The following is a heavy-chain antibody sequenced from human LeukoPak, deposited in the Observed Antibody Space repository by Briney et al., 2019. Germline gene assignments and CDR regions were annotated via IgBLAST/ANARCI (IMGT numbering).Heavy chain of an antibody. D-gene: IGHD1-26*01. CDR2: IYYSGST. V-gene: IGHV4-39*01. J-gene: IGHJ4*02. Sequence: PSETLSLTCTVSGGSISSSSYYWGWIRQPPGKGLEWIGSIYYSGSTYYNPSLKSRVTISVDTSKNQFSLKLSSVTAADTAVYYCASLLEGATNHRHFDYWGQGTLVTVSS. CDR3: ASLLEGATNHRHFDY. CDR1: GGSISSSSYY.